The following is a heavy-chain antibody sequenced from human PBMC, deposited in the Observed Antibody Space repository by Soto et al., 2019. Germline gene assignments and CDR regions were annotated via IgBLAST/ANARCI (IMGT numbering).Heavy chain of an antibody. CDR1: GLNFSDTW. D-gene: IGHD3-16*01. V-gene: IGHV3-15*01. CDR3: STAHTVYT. CDR2: IKSKPDGGAT. J-gene: IGHJ4*02. Sequence: PGGSLRLSCAASGLNFSDTWMNWVRRAPGKGLEWVGRIKSKPDGGATDYAAPVRGRFTLSRDDSKNTVFLQMHSLRLEDTGVYYCSTAHTVYTWGQGTLVTVSS.